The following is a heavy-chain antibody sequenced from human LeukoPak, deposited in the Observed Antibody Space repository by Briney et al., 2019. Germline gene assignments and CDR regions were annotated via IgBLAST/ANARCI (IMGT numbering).Heavy chain of an antibody. V-gene: IGHV1-8*03. CDR2: MNPNSGNT. CDR3: ASYASVDYYYYMDV. Sequence: ASVKVSCKASGYTFTSYDINWVRQATGQGLEWMGWMNPNSGNTGYAQKFQGRVTITRNTSISTAYMELSSLRSEDTAVYYCASYASVDYYYYMDVWGKGTTVTVSS. CDR1: GYTFTSYD. J-gene: IGHJ6*03. D-gene: IGHD2-2*01.